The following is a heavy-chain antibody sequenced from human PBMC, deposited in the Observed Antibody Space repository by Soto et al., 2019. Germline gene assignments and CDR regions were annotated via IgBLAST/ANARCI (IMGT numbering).Heavy chain of an antibody. J-gene: IGHJ6*03. V-gene: IGHV4-31*03. CDR2: IYYSGST. CDR1: GGSISSGGYY. CDR3: ARDPGRYYYMDV. Sequence: PSETLSLTCTVSGGSISSGGYYWSWIRQHPGKGLEWIGYIYYSGSTYYNPSLKSRGTISVDTSKNQFSLKLSSVTAADTAVYHCARDPGRYYYMDVWGKGTTVTVSS.